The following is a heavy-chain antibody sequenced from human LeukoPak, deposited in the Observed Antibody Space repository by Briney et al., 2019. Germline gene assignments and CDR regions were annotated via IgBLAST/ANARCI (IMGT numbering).Heavy chain of an antibody. V-gene: IGHV3-30*04. CDR3: ALSAATGGMDV. Sequence: GGSLRLSCAASGFTFSSYAMHWVRQAPGKGLEWVAVISYDGSNKYYADSVKGRFTISRDDSKNTLYLQMNSLRAEDTAVYYCALSAATGGMDVWGQGTTVTVSS. CDR2: ISYDGSNK. CDR1: GFTFSSYA. D-gene: IGHD2-2*01. J-gene: IGHJ6*02.